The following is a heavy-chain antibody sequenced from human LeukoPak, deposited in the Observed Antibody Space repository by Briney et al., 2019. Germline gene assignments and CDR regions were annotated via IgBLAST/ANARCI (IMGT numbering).Heavy chain of an antibody. CDR2: IYYSGST. J-gene: IGHJ3*01. Sequence: PSETLSLTCTVSGGSISSYYWSWIRQPPERGLEWIGYIYYSGSTNYNPSLKSRVTISVDTSKNQFSLKLSSVTAADTAVYYCARQLVRLNWFDPWGQGTMVTVSS. CDR1: GGSISSYY. D-gene: IGHD5-12*01. V-gene: IGHV4-59*08. CDR3: ARQLVRLNWFDP.